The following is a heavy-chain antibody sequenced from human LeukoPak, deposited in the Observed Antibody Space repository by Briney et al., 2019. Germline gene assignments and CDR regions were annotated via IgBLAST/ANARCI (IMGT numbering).Heavy chain of an antibody. CDR2: IYSDNT. Sequence: GGSLRLSCAASGFTFSDAWMTWVRQAPGKGLEWVSFIYSDNTHYSDSVKGRFTISRDNSKNTLYLQMNSLRAEETAVYYCARRAGAYSHPYDYWGQGTLVTVSS. J-gene: IGHJ4*02. D-gene: IGHD4/OR15-4a*01. CDR3: ARRAGAYSHPYDY. CDR1: GFTFSDAW. V-gene: IGHV3-53*01.